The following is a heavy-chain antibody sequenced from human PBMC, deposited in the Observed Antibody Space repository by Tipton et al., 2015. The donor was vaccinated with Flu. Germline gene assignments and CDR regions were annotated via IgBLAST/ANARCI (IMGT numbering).Heavy chain of an antibody. J-gene: IGHJ2*01. CDR1: GGSISSGDYY. Sequence: TLSLTCTVSGGSISSGDYYWSWIRQHPGKGLEWNGYIYYSGSTYYNPSLKSRVTISVDTSKNQFSLKLSSVTAADTAVNYCSRGIAVDQEAWWYFDLWGRGTLVTVSS. V-gene: IGHV4-30-4*03. D-gene: IGHD6-19*01. CDR3: SRGIAVDQEAWWYFDL. CDR2: IYYSGST.